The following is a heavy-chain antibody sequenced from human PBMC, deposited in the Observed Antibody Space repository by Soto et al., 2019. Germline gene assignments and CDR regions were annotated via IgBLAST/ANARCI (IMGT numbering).Heavy chain of an antibody. J-gene: IGHJ5*02. CDR2: ISAYNGNT. D-gene: IGHD5-18*01. CDR1: GYTFTSYG. CDR3: AREVDTAMTNWFDP. V-gene: IGHV1-18*01. Sequence: GASVKVSCKASGYTFTSYGMSWVRQAPGQGLEWMGWISAYNGNTNYAQKLQGRVTMTTDTSTSTAYMELRSLRSDDTAVYYCAREVDTAMTNWFDPWGQGTLVTVSS.